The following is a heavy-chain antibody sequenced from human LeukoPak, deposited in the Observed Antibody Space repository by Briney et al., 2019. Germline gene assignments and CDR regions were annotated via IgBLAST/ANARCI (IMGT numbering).Heavy chain of an antibody. J-gene: IGHJ4*02. CDR3: ARTYYYDNSAVFGH. CDR1: GFTFSTYS. V-gene: IGHV3-21*01. CDR2: INSGSSYI. D-gene: IGHD3-22*01. Sequence: GGSLRLSCAASGFTFSTYSMNWVRQAPGKGLEWVSSINSGSSYINYADSVRGRFTISRDNAKNSLCLQMNSLRAEDTAVYYCARTYYYDNSAVFGHWGQGALVTVSS.